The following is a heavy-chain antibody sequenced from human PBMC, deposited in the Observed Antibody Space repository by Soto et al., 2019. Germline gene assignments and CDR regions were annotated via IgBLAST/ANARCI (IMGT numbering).Heavy chain of an antibody. CDR2: IYHSGST. CDR3: ARVGGVYCSGGRCYFDY. Sequence: SETLSLTCAVSGGSISSSNWWSWVRQPPGKGLEWIGEIYHSGSTNYNPSLKSRVTISVDKSKNQFSLKLSSVTAADTAVYYCARVGGVYCSGGRCYFDYWGQGTLVTVSS. J-gene: IGHJ4*02. V-gene: IGHV4-4*02. D-gene: IGHD2-15*01. CDR1: GGSISSSNW.